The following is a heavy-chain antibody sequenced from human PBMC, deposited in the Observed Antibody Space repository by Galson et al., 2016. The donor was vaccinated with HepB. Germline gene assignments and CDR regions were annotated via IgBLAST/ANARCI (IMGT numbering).Heavy chain of an antibody. CDR1: GFTFSDYY. V-gene: IGHV3-11*03. CDR3: ARLSLGGSYLDY. Sequence: SLRLSCAASGFTFSDYYMSWIRQAPGKGLEWVSYISSSTYTNYADSVKGRFTISRDIAKSSLYLQMNSLRVEDTAVYYCARLSLGGSYLDYWGQGTLVTVSS. D-gene: IGHD1-26*01. CDR2: ISSSTYT. J-gene: IGHJ4*02.